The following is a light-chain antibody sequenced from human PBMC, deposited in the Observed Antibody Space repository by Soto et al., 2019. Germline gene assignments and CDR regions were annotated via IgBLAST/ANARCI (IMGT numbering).Light chain of an antibody. Sequence: EIVLTHSPGTLSLSPGERATLSCRASRIVSDNYLAWYQQKPGQAPRLVVYGASSRATGVPGRFSASGSGTDFTLTISRLEPEDFAVYYCQQYAKAPLTFGQGTKVEMK. CDR2: GAS. J-gene: IGKJ1*01. CDR1: RIVSDNY. V-gene: IGKV3-20*01. CDR3: QQYAKAPLT.